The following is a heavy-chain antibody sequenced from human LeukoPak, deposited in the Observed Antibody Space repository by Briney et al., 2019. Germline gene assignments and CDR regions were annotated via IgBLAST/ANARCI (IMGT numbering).Heavy chain of an antibody. D-gene: IGHD3-3*02. CDR3: ARHFIYATPPDY. CDR2: NYTSGST. V-gene: IGHV4-4*09. CDR1: GGSISSYY. J-gene: IGHJ4*02. Sequence: SETLSLTCTVSGGSISSYYLSWIRQPPGKGLEWIGYNYTSGSTNYNPSLKSRVTISVDTSKNQFSLKLSSVTAADTAVYYCARHFIYATPPDYWGQGTLVTVSS.